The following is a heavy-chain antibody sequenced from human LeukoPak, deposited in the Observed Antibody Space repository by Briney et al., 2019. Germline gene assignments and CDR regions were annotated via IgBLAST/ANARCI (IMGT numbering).Heavy chain of an antibody. CDR2: ISAYNDNT. V-gene: IGHV1-18*04. Sequence: ASVKVSYKASGYTFTSYGISWVRQAPGQGLEWMGWISAYNDNTNYAQKLQGRVTMTTDTSTSTAYMELRSLRSDDTAVYYCARDRGYYGSGSYYYYYYGMDVWGKGTTVTVSS. J-gene: IGHJ6*04. D-gene: IGHD3-10*01. CDR1: GYTFTSYG. CDR3: ARDRGYYGSGSYYYYYYGMDV.